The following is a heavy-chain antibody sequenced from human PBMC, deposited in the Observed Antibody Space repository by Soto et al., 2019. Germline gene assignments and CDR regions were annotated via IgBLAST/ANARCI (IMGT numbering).Heavy chain of an antibody. Sequence: QVQLVESGGGVVQPGTSLRVSCVGSGFTFRSYVIHWVRQAPGKGLEWVALTSYDGSDKYYGVSVRGRFTISRDNSRNTVDLQMDSLRLADTALYYCARWGTTGGLDVWGQGTLVSVSS. V-gene: IGHV3-30*19. CDR3: ARWGTTGGLDV. CDR2: TSYDGSDK. J-gene: IGHJ1*01. CDR1: GFTFRSYV. D-gene: IGHD3-16*01.